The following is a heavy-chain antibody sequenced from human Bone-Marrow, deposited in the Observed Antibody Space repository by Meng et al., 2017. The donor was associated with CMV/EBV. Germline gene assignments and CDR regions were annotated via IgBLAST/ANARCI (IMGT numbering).Heavy chain of an antibody. CDR3: GSGGPTVSVLAVDF. Sequence: SVKVSCQGSVYTFTGYYLHGVRQAPGQGLEWMGWINPNSGGTNDAQKFQGRVTMTRDTSISTAYMELSRVTSDDAARYYCGSGGPTVSVLAVDFWGQGTLVTVSS. D-gene: IGHD4-11*01. CDR2: INPNSGGT. CDR1: VYTFTGYY. V-gene: IGHV1-2*02. J-gene: IGHJ4*02.